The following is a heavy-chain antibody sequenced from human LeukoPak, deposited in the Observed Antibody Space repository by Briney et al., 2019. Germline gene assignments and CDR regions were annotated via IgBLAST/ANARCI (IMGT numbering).Heavy chain of an antibody. CDR2: IYHSGST. CDR1: GGSISSGGYY. D-gene: IGHD3-10*01. Sequence: SETLSLTCTVSGGSISSGGYYWSWIRQPPGKGLEWIGSIYHSGSTYYNPSLKSRVTISVDTSKNHFSLKLSSVTAADTAVYYCARQTFGDLYFDSWGQGTLVIVSS. J-gene: IGHJ4*02. CDR3: ARQTFGDLYFDS. V-gene: IGHV4-39*01.